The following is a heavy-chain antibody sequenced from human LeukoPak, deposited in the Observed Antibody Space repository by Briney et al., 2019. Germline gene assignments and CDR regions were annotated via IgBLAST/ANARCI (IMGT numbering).Heavy chain of an antibody. V-gene: IGHV3-23*01. CDR2: ISGSGGST. J-gene: IGHJ6*03. D-gene: IGHD1-7*01. Sequence: GGSLRLSCAASGFTFSSYAMSWVRQAPGKGLEWVSAISGSGGSTYYADSVKGRFTISRDNSKNTLYLQMNSLRAEDTAVYYCAKTQTTYWIYVSNYYYMDVWGKGTTVTVSS. CDR1: GFTFSSYA. CDR3: AKTQTTYWIYVSNYYYMDV.